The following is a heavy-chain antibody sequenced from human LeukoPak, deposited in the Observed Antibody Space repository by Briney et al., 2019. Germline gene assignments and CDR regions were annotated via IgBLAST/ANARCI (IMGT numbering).Heavy chain of an antibody. CDR1: GFTFSSYN. V-gene: IGHV3-21*01. J-gene: IGHJ4*02. CDR2: ICSSSTYI. D-gene: IGHD2-2*01. CDR3: ARVGGYCSSTSCPPPDY. Sequence: GGSLRLSCAASGFTFSSYNMNWVRQAPGKGLEWVSSICSSSTYIYYADSVRGRFTISRDNAKNSLYLQMNSLRAEDTAVYYCARVGGYCSSTSCPPPDYWGQGTLVTVSS.